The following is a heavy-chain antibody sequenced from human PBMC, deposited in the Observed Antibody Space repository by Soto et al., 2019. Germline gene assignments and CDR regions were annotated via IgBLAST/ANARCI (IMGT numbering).Heavy chain of an antibody. CDR1: GFTFTSSA. CDR2: IVVGSGNT. V-gene: IGHV1-58*02. J-gene: IGHJ6*03. CDR3: AAGSRFLEWSTNYYYYMDV. D-gene: IGHD3-3*01. Sequence: SVKVSCKASGFTFTSSAMQWVRQARGQRLEWIGWIVVGSGNTNYAQKFQERVTITRDMSTSTAYMELSSLRSEDTAVYYCAAGSRFLEWSTNYYYYMDVWGKGTTVTVSS.